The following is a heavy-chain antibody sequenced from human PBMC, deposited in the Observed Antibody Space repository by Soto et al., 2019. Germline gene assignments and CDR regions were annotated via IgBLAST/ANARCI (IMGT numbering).Heavy chain of an antibody. J-gene: IGHJ4*02. CDR1: GFTFSNYA. V-gene: IGHV3-23*01. Sequence: EVQLLGSGGGLVQPGRSLRLSCAASGFTFSNYAMSWVRQAPGQGLDWVSAISGSGGTTYYADSVKGRFTISRDNSKNTLFLQMNSLRAEDAAVYYCAKFFVETGSNSGWPWSFHYGGQGTLVTVSS. CDR2: ISGSGGTT. CDR3: AKFFVETGSNSGWPWSFHY. D-gene: IGHD6-25*01.